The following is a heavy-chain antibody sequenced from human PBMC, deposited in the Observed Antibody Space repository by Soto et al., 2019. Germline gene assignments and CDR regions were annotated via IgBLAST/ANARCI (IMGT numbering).Heavy chain of an antibody. V-gene: IGHV1-3*01. CDR3: ARGYSGPFNWFDP. J-gene: IGHJ5*02. CDR1: GYTFTSYA. D-gene: IGHD6-13*01. Sequence: QVQLVQSGAEVKKPGASVKVSCKASGYTFTSYAMHWVRQAPGQRLEWMGWINAGNGNTKYSQKFQGRVTITRDTXASTAYMEHSSPRSEDTAVYYCARGYSGPFNWFDPWVQGTLVTVSS. CDR2: INAGNGNT.